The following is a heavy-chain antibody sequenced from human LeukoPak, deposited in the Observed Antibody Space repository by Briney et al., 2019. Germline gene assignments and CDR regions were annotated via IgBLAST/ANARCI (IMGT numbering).Heavy chain of an antibody. CDR2: MRGVGSTI. D-gene: IGHD5-24*01. Sequence: GGSLRLSCVASGFTMSSLRMAWVRQAPGKGLEWVSYMRGVGSTIHYADSVKGRFTISRDDAKNSLYLQMNRLRDEDTAFYYCATVSRDGFNHNWYDLWGQGTLVTVSS. J-gene: IGHJ5*02. V-gene: IGHV3-48*02. CDR3: ATVSRDGFNHNWYDL. CDR1: GFTMSSLR.